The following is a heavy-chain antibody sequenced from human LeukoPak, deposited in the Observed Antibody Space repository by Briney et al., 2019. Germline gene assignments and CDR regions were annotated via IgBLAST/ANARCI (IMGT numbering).Heavy chain of an antibody. CDR2: IYYRAST. J-gene: IGHJ4*02. CDR1: GGSISSSSYY. D-gene: IGHD3-22*01. Sequence: SESLSLTCTVSGGSISSSSYYWGWIRQPPGKGLEWISSIYYRASTYYNPPLKSRVTRSVDTSKNQCSLKLSSVTAADTAVYYCARVDTMIGVVIRWGQGTLVTVSS. V-gene: IGHV4-39*01. CDR3: ARVDTMIGVVIR.